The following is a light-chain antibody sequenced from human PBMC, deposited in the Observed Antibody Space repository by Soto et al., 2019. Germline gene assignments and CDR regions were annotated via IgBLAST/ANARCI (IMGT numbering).Light chain of an antibody. V-gene: IGKV3-11*01. Sequence: EIVLTQSPATLSLSPGERATLSCRASQSVSSYLAWYKQKPGQAPRLLIYDASNRATGIPARFSGSGSGTAFTLTISSLEPEDFAVYYCQQRSNWPPITFGQGTRLEIK. CDR3: QQRSNWPPIT. CDR2: DAS. CDR1: QSVSSY. J-gene: IGKJ5*01.